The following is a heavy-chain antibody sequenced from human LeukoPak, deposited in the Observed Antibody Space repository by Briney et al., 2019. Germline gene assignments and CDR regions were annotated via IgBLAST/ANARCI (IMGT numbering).Heavy chain of an antibody. CDR2: IYYSGST. CDR1: GGSISSSSYY. D-gene: IGHD2-15*01. V-gene: IGHV4-39*07. J-gene: IGHJ4*02. Sequence: SETLSLTCTVSGGSISSSSYYWGWIRQPPGKGLEWIGSIYYSGSTYYNPSLKSRVTISVDTSKNQFSLKLSSVTAADTAVYYCARAGCSGGSCYPVPDYWGQGTLVTVSS. CDR3: ARAGCSGGSCYPVPDY.